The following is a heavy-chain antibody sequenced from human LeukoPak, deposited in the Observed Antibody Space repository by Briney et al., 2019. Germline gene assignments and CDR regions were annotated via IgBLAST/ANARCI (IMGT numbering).Heavy chain of an antibody. D-gene: IGHD3-22*01. V-gene: IGHV1-69*06. CDR1: GGTFSSYA. CDR3: ARPFDYYDSSGYSPDAFDI. J-gene: IGHJ3*02. CDR2: ITPIFGTA. Sequence: SVKVSCKASGGTFSSYAISWVRQAPGQGLEWMGRITPIFGTANYAQKFQGRVTITADKSTSTAYMELSSLRSEDTAVYYCARPFDYYDSSGYSPDAFDIWGQGTMVTVSS.